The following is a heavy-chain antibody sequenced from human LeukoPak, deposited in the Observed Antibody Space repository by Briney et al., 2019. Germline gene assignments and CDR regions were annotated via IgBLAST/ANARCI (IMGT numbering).Heavy chain of an antibody. V-gene: IGHV3-74*01. CDR3: ARDGFFGMDV. D-gene: IGHD2-2*03. CDR1: GFTFSRYW. CDR2: INSDGGST. Sequence: GGSLRLSCAASGFTFSRYWMHWVRQAPGKGLLWVSRINSDGGSTTYADSVKGRFTISRDNAKNMLYLQMNSLRAEDTAVYYCARDGFFGMDVWGQGTTVTVSS. J-gene: IGHJ6*02.